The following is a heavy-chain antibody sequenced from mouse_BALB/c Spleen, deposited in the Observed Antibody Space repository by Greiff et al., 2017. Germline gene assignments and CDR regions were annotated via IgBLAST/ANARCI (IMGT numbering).Heavy chain of an antibody. CDR3: ARSLYRYDEGYAMDY. CDR2: ISYSGST. Sequence: DVHLVESGPGLVKPSQSLSLTCTVTGYSITSDYAWNWIRQFPGNKLEWMGYISYSGSTSYNPSLKSRISITRDTSKNQFFLQLNSVTTEDTATYYCARSLYRYDEGYAMDYWGQGTSVTVSS. CDR1: GYSITSDYA. D-gene: IGHD2-14*01. J-gene: IGHJ4*01. V-gene: IGHV3-2*02.